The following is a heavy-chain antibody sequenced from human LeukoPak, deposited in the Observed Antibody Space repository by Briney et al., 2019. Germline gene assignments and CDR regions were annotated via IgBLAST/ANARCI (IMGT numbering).Heavy chain of an antibody. V-gene: IGHV1-69*13. CDR2: IIPIFGTA. J-gene: IGHJ4*02. D-gene: IGHD3-22*01. CDR3: ASPWTEYYDSSGYYY. Sequence: GASVKVSCKASGGTFSSYAISWVRQAPGQGLEWMGGIIPIFGTANYAQKFQGRVTITADESTSTAYMELSSLRSEDTAVYYCASPWTEYYDSSGYYYWGQGTLVTVSS. CDR1: GGTFSSYA.